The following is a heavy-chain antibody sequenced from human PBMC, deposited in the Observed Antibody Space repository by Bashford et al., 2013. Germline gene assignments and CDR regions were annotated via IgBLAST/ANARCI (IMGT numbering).Heavy chain of an antibody. CDR2: IIPIFGTA. CDR3: ARDHRPYIAAAEWGWFDP. Sequence: SVKVSCKASGGTFSSYAISWVRQAPGQGLEWMGGIIPIFGTANYAQKFQGRVTITRDTSASTAYMELSSLRSEDTAVYYCARDHRPYIAAAEWGWFDPWGQGTLVTVSS. D-gene: IGHD6-13*01. CDR1: GGTFSSYA. V-gene: IGHV1-69*05. J-gene: IGHJ5*02.